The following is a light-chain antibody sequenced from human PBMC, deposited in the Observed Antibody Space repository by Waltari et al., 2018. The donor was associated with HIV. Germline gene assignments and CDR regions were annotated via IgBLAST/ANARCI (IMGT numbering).Light chain of an antibody. J-gene: IGLJ3*02. V-gene: IGLV2-23*02. CDR1: WSDIGSYDL. CDR3: CSYAGSGTFVV. CDR2: DVN. Sequence: SALTQPASVSGSPGQSIPLPCSGTWSDIGSYDLVSWYQHFPGKAPKRILYDVNERPSGVSPRYSGSKSGNTASLVISGLQSEDEADYYCCSYAGSGTFVVFGGGTRLTV.